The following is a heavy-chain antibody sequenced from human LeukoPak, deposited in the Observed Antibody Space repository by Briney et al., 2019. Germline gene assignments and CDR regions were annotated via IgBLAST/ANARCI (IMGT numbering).Heavy chain of an antibody. CDR2: IRSKPNSYAT. D-gene: IGHD5-18*01. CDR1: GFTFSGSA. V-gene: IGHV3-73*01. CDR3: TRREDTAMVTGYDY. Sequence: GGSLRLPCAASGFTFSGSAMHWVRQASGKGLEWVGRIRSKPNSYATAYAASLKGRFTISRDDSKNTAYLQMNSLKTEDTAVYYCTRREDTAMVTGYDYWGQGTLVTVSS. J-gene: IGHJ4*02.